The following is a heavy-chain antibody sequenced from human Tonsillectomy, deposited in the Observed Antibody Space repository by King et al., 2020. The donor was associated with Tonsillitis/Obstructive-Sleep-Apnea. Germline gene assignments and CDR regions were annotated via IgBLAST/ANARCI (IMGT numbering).Heavy chain of an antibody. CDR3: AREGSNYVRGMDV. J-gene: IGHJ6*02. D-gene: IGHD4-11*01. Sequence: QLVQSGGGLVQPGGSLRLSCAASGFTFSSYWMSWVRQAPGKGLEWVANIKQDGSEKYYVDSVKVRITISRDNAKNSQYLQMNSLRAEDTAVYYCAREGSNYVRGMDVWGQGTTVTVSS. CDR1: GFTFSSYW. V-gene: IGHV3-7*03. CDR2: IKQDGSEK.